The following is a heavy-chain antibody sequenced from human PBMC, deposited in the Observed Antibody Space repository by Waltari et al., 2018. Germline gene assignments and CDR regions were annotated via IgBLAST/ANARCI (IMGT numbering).Heavy chain of an antibody. J-gene: IGHJ4*02. Sequence: EVQLLESGGGLVQPGGSLRLSCAASGFTFSSYAMSWVRQAPGKGLEWVSAISGSGGSTYYADFVKGRFTISRDNSKNTLYLQMNSLRAEDTAVYYCATLSGGYDFWSGYYDWGQGTLVTVSS. V-gene: IGHV3-23*01. CDR2: ISGSGGST. CDR3: ATLSGGYDFWSGYYD. D-gene: IGHD3-3*01. CDR1: GFTFSSYA.